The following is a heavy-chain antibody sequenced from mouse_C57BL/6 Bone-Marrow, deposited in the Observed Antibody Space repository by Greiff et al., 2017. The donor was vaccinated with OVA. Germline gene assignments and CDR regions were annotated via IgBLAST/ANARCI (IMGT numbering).Heavy chain of an antibody. CDR3: AYYSNPYAMDY. D-gene: IGHD2-5*01. V-gene: IGHV1-5*01. CDR2: IYPGNSDT. J-gene: IGHJ4*01. CDR1: GYTFTSYW. Sequence: VQLQQSGPVLARPGASVKMSCKTSGYTFTSYWMHWVKQRPGQGLEWIGAIYPGNSDTSYNQKFKGKAKLTAVTSASTAYMELSSLTNEDSAVYYCAYYSNPYAMDYWGQGTSVTVSS.